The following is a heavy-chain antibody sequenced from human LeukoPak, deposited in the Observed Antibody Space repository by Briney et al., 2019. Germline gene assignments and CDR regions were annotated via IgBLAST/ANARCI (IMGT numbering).Heavy chain of an antibody. CDR3: ARDRGGSHHAFDI. CDR1: GFTFSSYS. V-gene: IGHV3-21*01. Sequence: PGGSLRLSCAASGFTFSSYSMNWVRQAPGKGLEWVSSISSSSSYIYYADSVKGRFTISRDNAKNSLYLQMNSLRAEDTAVYYCARDRGGSHHAFDIWGQGTMVTVSS. CDR2: ISSSSSYI. J-gene: IGHJ3*02. D-gene: IGHD1-26*01.